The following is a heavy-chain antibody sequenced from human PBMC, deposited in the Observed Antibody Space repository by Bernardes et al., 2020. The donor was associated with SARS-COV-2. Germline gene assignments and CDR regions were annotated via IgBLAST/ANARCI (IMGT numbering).Heavy chain of an antibody. CDR1: GYIFSGYY. J-gene: IGHJ3*02. CDR3: GGGDCSGPRCSDAFHI. Sequence: AQVKVSCEASGYIFSGYYLHWVRQAPGQGPECMGWINCKTGGTNYAQKFQGRVTMTMDTSINTAYMELTGLRADDAAVYYCGGGDCSGPRCSDAFHIWGQGTVVTVSS. CDR2: INCKTGGT. D-gene: IGHD2-2*01. V-gene: IGHV1-2*02.